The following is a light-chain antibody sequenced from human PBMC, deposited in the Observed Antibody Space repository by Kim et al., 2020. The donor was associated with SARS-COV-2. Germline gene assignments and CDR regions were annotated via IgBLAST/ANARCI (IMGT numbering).Light chain of an antibody. CDR1: HLTNNH. CDR3: YSATDKFWV. J-gene: IGLJ3*02. V-gene: IGLV3-27*01. Sequence: VSTEQPATVTCSGEHLTNNHGRGFQPKPAQAPVLIIYKDAVRPSGIPERFSGSSSGTTVTLTISGAQAEDEADYYCYSATDKFWVFGGGTKVTVL. CDR2: KDA.